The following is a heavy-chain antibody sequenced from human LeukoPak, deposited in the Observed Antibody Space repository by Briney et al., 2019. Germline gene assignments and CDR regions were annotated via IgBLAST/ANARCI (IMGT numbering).Heavy chain of an antibody. Sequence: GGTLRLSCAASGFTFSSYGMGWVRQAPGKGLEWVSAISGSGGSTYYADSVKGRFIISRDNSKNTVYLQMNSLSAEDAAVYYCVKDDGWVQYANWGQGTLVTVSS. CDR2: ISGSGGST. V-gene: IGHV3-23*01. J-gene: IGHJ4*02. CDR3: VKDDGWVQYAN. D-gene: IGHD5-24*01. CDR1: GFTFSSYG.